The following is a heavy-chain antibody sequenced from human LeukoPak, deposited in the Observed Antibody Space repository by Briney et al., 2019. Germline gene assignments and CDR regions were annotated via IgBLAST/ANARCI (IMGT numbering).Heavy chain of an antibody. V-gene: IGHV4-31*03. D-gene: IGHD4-11*01. J-gene: IGHJ5*02. CDR2: IYYSGST. CDR3: ARGPMTTWEDWFDP. CDR1: GSSISSGGYY. Sequence: SETLSLTCTVSGSSISSGGYYWSWIRQHPGKGLEWIGYIYYSGSTYYNPSLKSRVTISVDTSKNQFSLKLSSVTAADTAVYYCARGPMTTWEDWFDPWGQGTLVTVSS.